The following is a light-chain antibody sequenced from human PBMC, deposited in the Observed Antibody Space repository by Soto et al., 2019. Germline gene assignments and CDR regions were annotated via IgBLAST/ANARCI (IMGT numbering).Light chain of an antibody. CDR3: QQYGSSGT. V-gene: IGKV3-20*01. Sequence: EIVLTQSPGTLSLSPGERATHSCRASQSVSNNYLAWYQQKPGQAPRLLIYGASNRATGIPDRFSGSGSGTDFPLTISRLEPEDFAVYYCQQYGSSGTFGQGTKVDIK. J-gene: IGKJ1*01. CDR1: QSVSNNY. CDR2: GAS.